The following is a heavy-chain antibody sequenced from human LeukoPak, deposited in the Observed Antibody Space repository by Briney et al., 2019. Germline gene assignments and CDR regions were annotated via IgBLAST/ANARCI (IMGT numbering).Heavy chain of an antibody. D-gene: IGHD6-13*01. V-gene: IGHV3-53*01. J-gene: IGHJ4*02. CDR3: ARVTSSSWYYYFDY. Sequence: GGSLRLSCAASGFTVSSNYMSWVRQAPGKGLEWVSVIYSGGSTYYADSVKGRFTISRDNSTNTLYLQMNSLRAEDTAVYYCARVTSSSWYYYFDYWGQGTLVTVSS. CDR2: IYSGGST. CDR1: GFTVSSNY.